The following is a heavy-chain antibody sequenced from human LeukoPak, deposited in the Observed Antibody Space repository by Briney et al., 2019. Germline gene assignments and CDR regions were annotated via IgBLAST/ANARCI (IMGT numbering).Heavy chain of an antibody. CDR1: GDSVSSNTAA. CDR2: TNYRSKWFS. J-gene: IGHJ3*02. Sequence: SQTLSLTCAISGDSVSSNTAAWNWIRQSPSRGLEWLGRTNYRSKWFSDYAESVKSRITISPDTSKNRFSLQLNSVTPEDTAMYYCATEEGGAFPILGQGTMVTVSS. CDR3: ATEEGGAFPI. V-gene: IGHV6-1*01.